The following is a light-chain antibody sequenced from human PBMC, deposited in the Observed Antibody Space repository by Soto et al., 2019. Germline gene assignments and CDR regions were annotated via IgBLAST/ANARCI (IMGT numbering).Light chain of an antibody. J-gene: IGLJ2*01. CDR1: SSDVGRYNY. Sequence: QSALTQPASVSGSPGQSITISCTGTSSDVGRYNYVSWYQQHPGKAPKLMIYDVSNRRSGWSYRFSGSKSGNTASLTISGLLAEDEADYYCSSYTSSSTVVFGGGTKVTVL. CDR3: SSYTSSSTVV. V-gene: IGLV2-14*03. CDR2: DVS.